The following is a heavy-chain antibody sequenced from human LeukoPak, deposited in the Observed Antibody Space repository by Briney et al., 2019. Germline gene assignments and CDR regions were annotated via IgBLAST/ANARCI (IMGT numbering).Heavy chain of an antibody. D-gene: IGHD3-10*01. J-gene: IGHJ4*02. Sequence: ASVKVSCKASGYTFTSYGISWVRQAPGQGLEWMGWISAYNGNTNYAQKLQGRVTMTTDTSTSTAYMELRSLRSDDTAVYYCARELYYYGSGKKNYFDYWGQGTLATVSS. V-gene: IGHV1-18*01. CDR1: GYTFTSYG. CDR2: ISAYNGNT. CDR3: ARELYYYGSGKKNYFDY.